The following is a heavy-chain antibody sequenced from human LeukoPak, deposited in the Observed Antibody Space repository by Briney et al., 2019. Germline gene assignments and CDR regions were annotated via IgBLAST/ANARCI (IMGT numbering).Heavy chain of an antibody. D-gene: IGHD3-3*01. CDR2: INHSGST. CDR1: GGSFSGYY. V-gene: IGHV4-34*01. CDR3: ARGLTYYDFWSGLEFDY. Sequence: KTSETLSLTCAVYGGSFSGYYWSWIRQPPGKGLEWIGEINHSGSTNYNPSLKSRVTISVDTSKNQFSLKLSSVTAADTAVYYCARGLTYYDFWSGLEFDYWGQGTLVTVSS. J-gene: IGHJ4*02.